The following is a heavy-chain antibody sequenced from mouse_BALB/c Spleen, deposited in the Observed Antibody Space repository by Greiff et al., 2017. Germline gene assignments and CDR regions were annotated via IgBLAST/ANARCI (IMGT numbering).Heavy chain of an antibody. Sequence: EVKLVESGGGLVQPGGSLRLSCATSGFTFTDYYMSWVCQPPGKALEWLGFIRNKANGYTTEYSASVKGRFTISRDNSQSILYLQMNTLRAEDSATYYCARDKEYDGFAYWGQGTLVTVSA. CDR1: GFTFTDYY. D-gene: IGHD2-14*01. J-gene: IGHJ3*01. CDR3: ARDKEYDGFAY. CDR2: IRNKANGYTT. V-gene: IGHV7-3*02.